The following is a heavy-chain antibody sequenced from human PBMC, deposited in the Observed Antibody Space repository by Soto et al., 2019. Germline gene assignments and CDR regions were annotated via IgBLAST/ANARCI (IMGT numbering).Heavy chain of an antibody. CDR2: IYYSGST. CDR1: GGSISSYY. D-gene: IGHD3-10*01. Sequence: SETLSLTCTVSGGSISSYYWSWIRQPPGKGLEWIGYIYYSGSTNYNPSLKSRVTISVDTSKNQFSLKLSSVTAADTAVYYCARGYYYGSGSYPHKKGLDYYYMDVWGKGTTVTVSS. V-gene: IGHV4-59*01. J-gene: IGHJ6*03. CDR3: ARGYYYGSGSYPHKKGLDYYYMDV.